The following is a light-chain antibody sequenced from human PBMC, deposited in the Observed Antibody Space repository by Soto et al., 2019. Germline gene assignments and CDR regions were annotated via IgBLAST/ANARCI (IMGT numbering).Light chain of an antibody. CDR3: SSYTSSSTLV. V-gene: IGLV2-14*03. Sequence: QSALTQPASVSGSPGQSITISCTGTSSDIGGYNYVSWYQHHPGNAPELMIYDVSYRPSGVSHRFSGSKSANTAFLTSSRLQAEDEADYYCSSYTSSSTLVFGGGTKLTVL. CDR1: SSDIGGYNY. J-gene: IGLJ3*02. CDR2: DVS.